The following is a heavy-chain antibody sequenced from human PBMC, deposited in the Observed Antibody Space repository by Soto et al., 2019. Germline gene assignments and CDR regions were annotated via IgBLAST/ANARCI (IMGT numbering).Heavy chain of an antibody. J-gene: IGHJ5*02. D-gene: IGHD3-16*01. CDR1: GFPFIHYW. Sequence: MQMVESGGGSVQPGVSLRLSCAASGFPFIHYWMHCVRQTPGKCLVWVSRINPAGTITNYADSVEGRFTISRDNADSALFLQMNSLSAEDTAIYYCTSDTFGLRDTWGQGTLVTVSS. CDR3: TSDTFGLRDT. V-gene: IGHV3-74*01. CDR2: INPAGTIT.